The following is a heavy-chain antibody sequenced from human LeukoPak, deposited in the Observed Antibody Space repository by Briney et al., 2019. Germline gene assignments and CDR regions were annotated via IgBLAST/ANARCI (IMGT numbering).Heavy chain of an antibody. V-gene: IGHV1-18*01. J-gene: IGHJ6*02. Sequence: ASVNVSCKASGYTFTSYGISWVRQAPGQGLEWMGWISAYNGNTNYAQKLQGRVTMTTDTSTSTAYMELRILRSDDTAVYYCARSPYYDFWSGYSPYYGMDVWGQGTTVTVSS. CDR1: GYTFTSYG. CDR2: ISAYNGNT. D-gene: IGHD3-3*01. CDR3: ARSPYYDFWSGYSPYYGMDV.